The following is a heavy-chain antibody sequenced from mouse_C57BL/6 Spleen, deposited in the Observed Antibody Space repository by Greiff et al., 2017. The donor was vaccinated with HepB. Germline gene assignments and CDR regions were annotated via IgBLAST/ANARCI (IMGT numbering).Heavy chain of an antibody. CDR2: IDPETGGT. V-gene: IGHV1-15*01. J-gene: IGHJ4*01. CDR3: TGNYYGSSYWAMDY. D-gene: IGHD1-1*01. CDR1: GYTFTDYE. Sequence: QVQLKESGAELVRPGASVTLSCKASGYTFTDYEMHWVKQTPVHGLEWIGAIDPETGGTAYNQKFKGKAILTADKSSSTAYMELRSLTSEDSAVYYFTGNYYGSSYWAMDYWGQGTSVTVSS.